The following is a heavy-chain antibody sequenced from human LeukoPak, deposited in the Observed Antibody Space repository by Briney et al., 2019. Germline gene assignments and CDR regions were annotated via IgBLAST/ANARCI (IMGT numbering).Heavy chain of an antibody. V-gene: IGHV4-4*07. Sequence: PSETLSLTCTVSGDFISPHRLSWIRQPAGKGLEFVGRMAQSGNTDYNPSLKSRVTISIDTSRNQLSLKVTSVTAADTAVYYCAREGLDYGATLNWFDPWGQGTLVTVSS. D-gene: IGHD4/OR15-4a*01. CDR1: GDFISPHR. J-gene: IGHJ5*02. CDR3: AREGLDYGATLNWFDP. CDR2: MAQSGNT.